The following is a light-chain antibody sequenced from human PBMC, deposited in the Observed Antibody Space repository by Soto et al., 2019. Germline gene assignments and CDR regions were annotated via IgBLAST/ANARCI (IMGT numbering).Light chain of an antibody. V-gene: IGKV3D-20*02. Sequence: NLLTQSPGTLSLSPGERATLSSRASQSVSSSYLAWFQQKPGQAPRLLIYDASNRATGIPARFSGIASGTDFTLTISSLETEDFAVYYGQQRSNWPPITFCQGTRLEIK. CDR1: QSVSSSY. CDR3: QQRSNWPPIT. J-gene: IGKJ5*01. CDR2: DAS.